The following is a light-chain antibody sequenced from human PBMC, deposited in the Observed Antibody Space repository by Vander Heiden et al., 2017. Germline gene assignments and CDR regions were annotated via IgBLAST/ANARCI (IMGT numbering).Light chain of an antibody. Sequence: DIVMTQSPDSLAVSLGERATINCKSSQSLLYSSNNKNYLAWYQQKPGQPPKLLIYWTSTRESGVPDRFSGSGSGTDFTLTISSLQAEDVAVYYCQQYYSTPLTFGGGTKVETK. CDR1: QSLLYSSNNKNY. J-gene: IGKJ4*01. CDR2: WTS. V-gene: IGKV4-1*01. CDR3: QQYYSTPLT.